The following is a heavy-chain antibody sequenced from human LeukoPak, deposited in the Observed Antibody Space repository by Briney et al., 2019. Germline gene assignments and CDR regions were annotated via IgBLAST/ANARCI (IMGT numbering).Heavy chain of an antibody. CDR3: AKDPYYDFWSGYYGYFDY. D-gene: IGHD3-3*01. CDR1: GFTFSSYA. V-gene: IGHV3-23*01. Sequence: GGSLRLSCAASGFTFSSYAMSWVRQAPGKGLEWVSAISGSGGSTYYADSVKGRFTISRDNSKNTLYLQMNSLRAEDTAVYYCAKDPYYDFWSGYYGYFDYWGQGTLVTVSS. CDR2: ISGSGGST. J-gene: IGHJ4*02.